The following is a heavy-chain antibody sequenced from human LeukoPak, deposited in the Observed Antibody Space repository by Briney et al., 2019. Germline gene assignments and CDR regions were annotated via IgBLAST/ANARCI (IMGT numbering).Heavy chain of an antibody. J-gene: IGHJ6*02. D-gene: IGHD6-13*01. CDR3: AATYSSSWRYYYYYGMDV. Sequence: ASETLSLTCTVSGGSISSYYWSWIRQPPGKGLEWIGYIYYSGSTNYNPSLKSRVTISVDTSKNQFSLKLSSVTAADTAVYYCAATYSSSWRYYYYYGMDVWGQGTTVTVSS. V-gene: IGHV4-59*01. CDR2: IYYSGST. CDR1: GGSISSYY.